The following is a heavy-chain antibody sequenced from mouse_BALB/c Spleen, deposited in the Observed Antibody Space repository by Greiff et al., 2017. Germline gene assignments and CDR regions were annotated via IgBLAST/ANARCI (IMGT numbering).Heavy chain of an antibody. CDR2: ISSGSSTI. J-gene: IGHJ2*01. CDR3: ARGIYYAFDY. V-gene: IGHV5-17*02. CDR1: GFTFSSFG. Sequence: EVQGVESGGGLVQPGGSRKLSCAASGFTFSSFGMHWVRQAPEKGLEWVAYISSGSSTIYYADTVKGRFTISRDNPKNTLFLQMTSLRSEDTAMYYCARGIYYAFDYWGQGTTLTVSS. D-gene: IGHD2-1*01.